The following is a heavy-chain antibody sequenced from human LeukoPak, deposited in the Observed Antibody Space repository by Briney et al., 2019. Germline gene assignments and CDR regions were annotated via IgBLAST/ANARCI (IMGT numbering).Heavy chain of an antibody. CDR1: GFTLSSFW. CDR3: AKKTYYYDTSNLGWFDP. J-gene: IGHJ5*02. Sequence: GRSLRLSCAASGFTLSSFWMSWVRQAPGKGLEWVANIKQDGSETYYVDSVKGRFTISRDNAKNSLYLQMNSLRAEDTALYYCAKKTYYYDTSNLGWFDPWGQGTLVTVSS. D-gene: IGHD3-22*01. V-gene: IGHV3-7*05. CDR2: IKQDGSET.